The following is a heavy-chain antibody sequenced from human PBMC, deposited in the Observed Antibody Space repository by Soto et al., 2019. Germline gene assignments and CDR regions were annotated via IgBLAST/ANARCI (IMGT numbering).Heavy chain of an antibody. CDR1: GFSFDDHA. D-gene: IGHD4-17*01. CDR2: INRNGGST. Sequence: PGGSLRLSCAGSGFSFDDHAMNWVRQAPGKGLEWVSGINRNGGSTGYADSVKGRFTISRDNAKNSLYLQMNSLRAEDTALYYCAREAMTSVTHGVFDIWGQGTVVTVSS. J-gene: IGHJ3*02. CDR3: AREAMTSVTHGVFDI. V-gene: IGHV3-20*04.